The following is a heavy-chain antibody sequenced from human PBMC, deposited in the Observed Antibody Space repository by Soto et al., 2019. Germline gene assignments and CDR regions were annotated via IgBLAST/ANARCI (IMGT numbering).Heavy chain of an antibody. CDR3: VRWLRFLEWPITPNFDY. D-gene: IGHD3-3*01. V-gene: IGHV1-18*04. Sequence: QVQLVQSGAEVKKPGASVKVSCKASGYTFTSYGISWVRQAPGQGLEWMGWISAYNGNTNYAQKLQGRVTMTTDTSTSTAYMELRSLRSDDTAVYYCVRWLRFLEWPITPNFDYWGQGTLVTVSS. CDR1: GYTFTSYG. J-gene: IGHJ4*02. CDR2: ISAYNGNT.